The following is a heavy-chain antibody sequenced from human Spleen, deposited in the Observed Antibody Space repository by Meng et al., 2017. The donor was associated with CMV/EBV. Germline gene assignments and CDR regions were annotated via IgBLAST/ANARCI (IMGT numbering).Heavy chain of an antibody. CDR2: INPNSGGT. Sequence: TFSSYAISWVRQAPGQGLEWMGWINPNSGGTNYAQKFQGRVTMTRDTSISTAYMELSRLRSDDTAVYYCASPQSHCSSTSCHFDYWGQGTLVTVSS. V-gene: IGHV1-2*02. J-gene: IGHJ4*02. D-gene: IGHD2-2*01. CDR1: TFSSYA. CDR3: ASPQSHCSSTSCHFDY.